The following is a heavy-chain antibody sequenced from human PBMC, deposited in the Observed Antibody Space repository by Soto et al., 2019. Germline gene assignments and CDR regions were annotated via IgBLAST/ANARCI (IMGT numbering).Heavy chain of an antibody. CDR2: IIPISGTA. V-gene: IGHV1-69*01. J-gene: IGHJ6*02. Sequence: QVQLVQSGPEVKKHGSSVKVSCKASGGTFSSYAISWVRQAPGQGLEWMGGIIPISGTANYAQKFQGSVTITAYESTSTAYTELSSLRHEHPALYYCARSQGSSTSLEIYYYYYYGMDAWGQGTTVTVSS. CDR3: ARSQGSSTSLEIYYYYYYGMDA. D-gene: IGHD2-2*01. CDR1: GGTFSSYA.